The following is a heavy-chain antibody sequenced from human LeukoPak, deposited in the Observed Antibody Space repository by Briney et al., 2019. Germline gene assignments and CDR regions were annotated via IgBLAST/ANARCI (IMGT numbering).Heavy chain of an antibody. CDR3: AKSGSGWFGFDY. Sequence: PGGSLRLSCAASGFTFSSYAMSWVRQAPGEGLEWVSLLSGSGGSTYYADSVKGRFTISRDNSKNTLYLQMNSLRAEDTAVYYCAKSGSGWFGFDYWGQGTLVTVSS. J-gene: IGHJ4*02. V-gene: IGHV3-23*01. CDR1: GFTFSSYA. D-gene: IGHD6-19*01. CDR2: LSGSGGST.